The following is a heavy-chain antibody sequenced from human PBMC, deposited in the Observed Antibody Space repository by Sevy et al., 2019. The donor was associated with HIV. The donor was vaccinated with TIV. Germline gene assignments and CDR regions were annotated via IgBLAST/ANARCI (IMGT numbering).Heavy chain of an antibody. CDR1: GFTFSSYA. V-gene: IGHV3-23*01. Sequence: GGSLRLSCAASGFTFSSYAMSWVHQAPGQGLEWVSAISGSGGSTYYADSVKGRFTISRDNSKNTLYLQMNSLRAEDTAVYYCAKVRYSSGWYLDYWGQGTLVTVSS. J-gene: IGHJ4*02. CDR3: AKVRYSSGWYLDY. D-gene: IGHD6-19*01. CDR2: ISGSGGST.